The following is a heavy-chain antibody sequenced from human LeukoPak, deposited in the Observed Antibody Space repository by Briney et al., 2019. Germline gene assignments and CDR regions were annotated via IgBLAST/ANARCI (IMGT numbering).Heavy chain of an antibody. CDR1: GYTFTSYD. Sequence: ASVKVSCKASGYTFTSYDINWVRQATGQGLEWMGWMNPNSGNTGYAQKFQGRVTITRNTSISTAYMELSSLRSEDTAVYYCARGVGGLVNYYYMDVWGKGTTVTVSS. V-gene: IGHV1-8*03. D-gene: IGHD6-19*01. J-gene: IGHJ6*03. CDR3: ARGVGGLVNYYYMDV. CDR2: MNPNSGNT.